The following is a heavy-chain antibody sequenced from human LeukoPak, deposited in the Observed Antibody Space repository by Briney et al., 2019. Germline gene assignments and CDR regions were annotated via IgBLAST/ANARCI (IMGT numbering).Heavy chain of an antibody. CDR2: INHSGST. CDR3: ARENSSGWYYYYGMDV. Sequence: SETLSLTCAVYGGSFSGYYWSWIRQPPGKGLEWIGGINHSGSTNYNPSLKSRVTISVDTSKNQFSLKLSSVTAADTAVYYCARENSSGWYYYYGMDVWGQGTTVTVSS. V-gene: IGHV4-34*01. J-gene: IGHJ6*02. CDR1: GGSFSGYY. D-gene: IGHD6-19*01.